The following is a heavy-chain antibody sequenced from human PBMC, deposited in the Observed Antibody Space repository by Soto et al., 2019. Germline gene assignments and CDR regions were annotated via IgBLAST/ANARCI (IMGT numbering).Heavy chain of an antibody. Sequence: EVQLLESGGGLVQPGGSLRLSCAASGFTFSSYAMSWVRQAPGKGLEWVSAISGSGGSTYYADSVKGRFTISRDNSKNTLYLQMNSLRDEDTAVYYCAKGLEILWFGEYPNGMDVWGQGTTVTVSS. D-gene: IGHD3-10*01. V-gene: IGHV3-23*01. J-gene: IGHJ6*02. CDR1: GFTFSSYA. CDR3: AKGLEILWFGEYPNGMDV. CDR2: ISGSGGST.